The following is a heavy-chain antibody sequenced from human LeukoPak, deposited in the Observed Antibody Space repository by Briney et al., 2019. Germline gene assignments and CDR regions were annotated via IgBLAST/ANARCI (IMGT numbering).Heavy chain of an antibody. V-gene: IGHV3-30-3*01. CDR2: ISYDGSNK. Sequence: PGRSLRLSCAASGFXFRSYAIHWVRQAPGKGLEWVALISYDGSNKYYADSVKGRFTISRDSSKSTLYLQMNSLRAEDTAVYYCARSSGYDAGGTGYWGQGTLVTVSS. J-gene: IGHJ4*02. CDR1: GFXFRSYA. D-gene: IGHD5-12*01. CDR3: ARSSGYDAGGTGY.